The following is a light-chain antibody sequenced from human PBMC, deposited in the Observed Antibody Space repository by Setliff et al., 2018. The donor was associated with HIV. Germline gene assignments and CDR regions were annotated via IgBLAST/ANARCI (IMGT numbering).Light chain of an antibody. J-gene: IGLJ1*01. V-gene: IGLV2-14*01. Sequence: QSALTQPASVSGSPGQSITISCTGTSSDVGGYKYVYWYQQHPGKAPKLMIYEVSNRPPGISNRFSGSKSGNTASLTISGLQAEDEADYYCSSYTSRNTLVFGTGTKVTVL. CDR1: SSDVGGYKY. CDR2: EVS. CDR3: SSYTSRNTLV.